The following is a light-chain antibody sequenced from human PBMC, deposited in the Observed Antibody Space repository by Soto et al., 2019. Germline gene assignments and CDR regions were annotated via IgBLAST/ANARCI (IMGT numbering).Light chain of an antibody. CDR3: QHYRSAPFS. CDR1: QSISSDH. J-gene: IGKJ3*01. CDR2: GAS. V-gene: IGKV3-20*01. Sequence: ELVLTQSPGILYLSPGERATLACRASQSISSDHLAWYQQRPGQSPRLLIYGASSRTTGVPDRFSGTGSGTDFTLTISRLEPEDFAVYYCQHYRSAPFSFGPGTKVDIK.